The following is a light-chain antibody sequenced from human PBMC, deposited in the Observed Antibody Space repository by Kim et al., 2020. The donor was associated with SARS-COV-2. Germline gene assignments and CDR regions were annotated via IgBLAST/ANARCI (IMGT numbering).Light chain of an antibody. V-gene: IGLV2-8*01. CDR3: CSFAGSAYV. CDR1: SRDVGRYNS. J-gene: IGLJ1*01. CDR2: EVT. Sequence: QSALTQPPSASGSPGQSVIISCTGTSRDVGRYNSVSWYQQHPGKAPKFIIHEVTKRPSGVPARFSGSKSGNTASLTVSGLQPDDEADYYCCSFAGSAYVFGTGTKVNVL.